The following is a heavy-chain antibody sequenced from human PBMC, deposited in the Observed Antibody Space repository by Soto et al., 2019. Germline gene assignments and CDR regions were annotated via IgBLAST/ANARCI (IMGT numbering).Heavy chain of an antibody. Sequence: XSVKVSCQASGYTFISYGIIWVRQAPGQGLEWVGWISAYNGDTHYAPKFQDRITLTTETSTDTAYMELRSLRLDDTAVYYCARDWSRYYDNSGLIWFYWGQGSLVTVSS. CDR3: ARDWSRYYDNSGLIWFY. CDR1: GYTFISYG. D-gene: IGHD3-22*01. CDR2: ISAYNGDT. V-gene: IGHV1-18*04. J-gene: IGHJ4*02.